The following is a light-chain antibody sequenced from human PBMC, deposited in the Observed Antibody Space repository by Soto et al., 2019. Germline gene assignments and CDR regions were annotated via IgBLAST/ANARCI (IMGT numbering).Light chain of an antibody. V-gene: IGKV3-11*01. Sequence: EIVLTQSPATLSLSPGERATLSCRASQSIGNFLGWYQQKPGQPPRLLIFDASNRATGIPGRCSGSGSGTDFTLTISSLEPEDFAVYYWQQRGNWPHTFGPRTKVNI. CDR2: DAS. J-gene: IGKJ3*01. CDR1: QSIGNF. CDR3: QQRGNWPHT.